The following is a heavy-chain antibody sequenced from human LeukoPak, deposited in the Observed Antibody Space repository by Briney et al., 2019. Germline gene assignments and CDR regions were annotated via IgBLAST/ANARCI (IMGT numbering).Heavy chain of an antibody. CDR3: ATLSPPSAYCGGDCYSSESDY. V-gene: IGHV1-69*13. D-gene: IGHD2-21*02. CDR1: GGTFSSYA. Sequence: ASVKVSCKASGGTFSSYAISWVRQAPGQGLEWMGGIIPIFGTANYAQKFQGRVTITADESTSTAYMELRSLRSDDTAVYYCATLSPPSAYCGGDCYSSESDYWGQGTLVTVSS. CDR2: IIPIFGTA. J-gene: IGHJ4*02.